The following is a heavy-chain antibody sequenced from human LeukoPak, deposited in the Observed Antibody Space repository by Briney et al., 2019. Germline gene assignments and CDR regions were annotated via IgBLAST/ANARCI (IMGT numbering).Heavy chain of an antibody. Sequence: GGSLRLSCAASGFTFSSYSMNWVRQAPGKGLEWVSSISGSSSYIYYADSVKGRFTISRDNAKNSLYLQMNSLRAEDTAVYYCARELPSGGSSIMDVRGKGTTVTVSS. D-gene: IGHD2-15*01. V-gene: IGHV3-21*01. CDR2: ISGSSSYI. CDR3: ARELPSGGSSIMDV. J-gene: IGHJ6*03. CDR1: GFTFSSYS.